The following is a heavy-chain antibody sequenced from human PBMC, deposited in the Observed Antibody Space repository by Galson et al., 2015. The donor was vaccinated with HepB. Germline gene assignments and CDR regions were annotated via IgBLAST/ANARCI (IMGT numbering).Heavy chain of an antibody. J-gene: IGHJ4*02. V-gene: IGHV3-9*01. D-gene: IGHD3-16*01. CDR3: AKDLSGSTEYYFDC. CDR2: ISWNSGRI. Sequence: SLRLSCAASGFTFDDYAMHWVRQAPGEGLEWVSRISWNSGRIAYADSVKGRFTISRDNAKNSLYLQMSSLRAEDTALYYCAKDLSGSTEYYFDCWGQGTLVTVSS. CDR1: GFTFDDYA.